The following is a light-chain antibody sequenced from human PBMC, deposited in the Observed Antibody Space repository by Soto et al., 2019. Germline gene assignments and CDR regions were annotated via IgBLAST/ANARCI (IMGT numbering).Light chain of an antibody. CDR3: QQHKIYPLS. CDR2: AAS. CDR1: QDIRDE. J-gene: IGKJ1*01. Sequence: HMIQSPSSLTASVGYIVTITCRASQDIRDELGWYQQKPGKAPKRLIYAASNLQSGVPSRFSGTGSGTEFTLTISCLQAEDFATYYCQQHKIYPLSFGEGTNVDIK. V-gene: IGKV1-17*01.